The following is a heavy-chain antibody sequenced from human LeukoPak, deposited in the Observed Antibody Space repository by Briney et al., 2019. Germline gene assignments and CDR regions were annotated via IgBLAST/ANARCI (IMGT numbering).Heavy chain of an antibody. J-gene: IGHJ4*02. D-gene: IGHD3-22*01. CDR2: IWYDGSEK. V-gene: IGHV3-33*06. CDR1: GFTFSSYG. CDR3: AKAPRGYYDSSGCGHLDY. Sequence: QPGRSLRLSCAASGFTFSSYGMHWVRQAPGKGLEWVAVIWYDGSEKYYADSVKGRFTISRDNSKNTLYLEMNRLRAEDTAVYYCAKAPRGYYDSSGCGHLDYWGQGTLVTVSS.